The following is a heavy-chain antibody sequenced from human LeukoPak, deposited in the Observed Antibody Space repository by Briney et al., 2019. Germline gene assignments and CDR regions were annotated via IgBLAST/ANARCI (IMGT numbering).Heavy chain of an antibody. J-gene: IGHJ4*02. D-gene: IGHD6-13*01. CDR3: ARDRHGYRVSDYFDF. V-gene: IGHV4-4*07. CDR1: GGSISDYY. Sequence: SETLSLTCTVSGGSISDYYWSWIRQPAGKGLEWIGRIYSSGSTNYNPSLTSRVTMSVDTPNNQFSLMLSSVTAADTAVYYCARDRHGYRVSDYFDFWGQGALVTVSS. CDR2: IYSSGST.